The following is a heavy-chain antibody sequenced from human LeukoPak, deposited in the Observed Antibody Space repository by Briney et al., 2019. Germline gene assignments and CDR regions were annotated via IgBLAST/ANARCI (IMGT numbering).Heavy chain of an antibody. CDR1: GGSISKYF. D-gene: IGHD6-19*01. CDR3: ARGPRNSDWYSIDY. J-gene: IGHJ4*02. V-gene: IGHV4-4*07. Sequence: SETLSLTCTVSGGSISKYFWSWIRQPAGKGLEWIGRIYTSGSTDYNPSLKSRVTMSVDTSKNQFSLKLNSVTAADTAVYYCARGPRNSDWYSIDYWGQGTLVTVSS. CDR2: IYTSGST.